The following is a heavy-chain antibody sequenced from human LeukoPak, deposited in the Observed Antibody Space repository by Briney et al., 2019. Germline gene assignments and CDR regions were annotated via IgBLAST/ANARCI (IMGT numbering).Heavy chain of an antibody. Sequence: GASVKVSCKASGYTFTTYDINWVRQAPGQGLEWMGYIKPSNDKTGYAQKFLGRVTVTSDVSTRTVYMELSSLRSEDTAVYYCAKDSKRTPWDYYYMDVWGKGTTVTVSS. CDR1: GYTFTTYD. CDR2: IKPSNDKT. CDR3: AKDSKRTPWDYYYMDV. J-gene: IGHJ6*03. V-gene: IGHV1-8*01. D-gene: IGHD1/OR15-1a*01.